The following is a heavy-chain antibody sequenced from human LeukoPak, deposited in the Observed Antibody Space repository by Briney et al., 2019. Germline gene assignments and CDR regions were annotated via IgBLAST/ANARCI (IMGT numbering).Heavy chain of an antibody. CDR3: ARGGSSWYYFDY. Sequence: PGGSLRLSCAASGFTFDDYGMSWVRQVPGKGLEWVSGINWNGGSTGYADSVKSRFTISRDNAKKALYLQMNSLRAEDTAVYYCARGGSSWYYFDYWGQGTLVTVSS. V-gene: IGHV3-20*04. CDR2: INWNGGST. CDR1: GFTFDDYG. J-gene: IGHJ4*02. D-gene: IGHD6-13*01.